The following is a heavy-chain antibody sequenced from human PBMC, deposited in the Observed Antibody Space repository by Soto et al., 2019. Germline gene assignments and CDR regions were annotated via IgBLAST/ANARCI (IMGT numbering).Heavy chain of an antibody. V-gene: IGHV3-23*01. J-gene: IGHJ5*02. CDR1: GFTFGTTD. CDR2: IDGSGGIT. Sequence: QLLQSGGGLVQPGGSLTLSCAASGFTFGTTDMSWVRQAPGEGLEWVSTIDGSGGITYYADSVKGRFTISRANSRNTVYLQMNSLRGDDTALYYCVKNSGWLNPWGQGALVTVSS. CDR3: VKNSGWLNP.